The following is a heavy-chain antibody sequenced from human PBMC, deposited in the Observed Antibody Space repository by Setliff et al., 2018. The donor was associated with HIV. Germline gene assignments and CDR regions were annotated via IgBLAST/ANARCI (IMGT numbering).Heavy chain of an antibody. CDR3: ATLAGDYYYSGRGYYFMDV. CDR1: GYTFISYG. V-gene: IGHV1-18*01. Sequence: ASVKVSCKASGYTFISYGISWVRQAPGQGLEWMGWISTYNGNTKYAQRLQGRVTMTRDTFTSTAYMEMRSLRSDDTAVYYCATLAGDYYYSGRGYYFMDVWGKGTTVTVSS. CDR2: ISTYNGNT. J-gene: IGHJ6*03. D-gene: IGHD3-10*01.